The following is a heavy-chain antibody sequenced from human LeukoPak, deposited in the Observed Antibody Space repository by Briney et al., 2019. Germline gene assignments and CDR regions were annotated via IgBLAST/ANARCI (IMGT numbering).Heavy chain of an antibody. J-gene: IGHJ4*02. CDR3: TRVRATAMVLIEY. CDR2: MNPNTGNT. V-gene: IGHV1-8*01. CDR1: GYTFTSFD. Sequence: GASVKVSCKASGYTFTSFDINWVRQATGQGLEWMGWMNPNTGNTGYAQKFQGRVTMTRDSSKSTAYMELSSLRSDDTAVYYCTRVRATAMVLIEYWGQGTLVTISS. D-gene: IGHD5-18*01.